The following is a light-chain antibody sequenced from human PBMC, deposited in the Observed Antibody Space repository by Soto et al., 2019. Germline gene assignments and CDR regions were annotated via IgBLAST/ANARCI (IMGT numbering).Light chain of an antibody. CDR3: CSSGGSSPTYV. CDR1: SSDVGSYNA. Sequence: QSVLSQPASVSGSPGQSITISCTGTSSDVGSYNAVSWYQQHPGKVPKLIIYEVSKRPSGVSDRFSGCKSDNTASLTISGLQAEDEADYHCCSSGGSSPTYVLGSGTKVTVL. J-gene: IGLJ1*01. CDR2: EVS. V-gene: IGLV2-23*02.